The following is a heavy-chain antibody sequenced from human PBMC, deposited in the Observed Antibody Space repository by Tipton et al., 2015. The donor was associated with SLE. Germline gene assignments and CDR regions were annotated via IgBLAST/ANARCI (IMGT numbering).Heavy chain of an antibody. CDR2: IDTDGRTT. CDR1: GFTFSAYW. CDR3: IRDLAGRDGY. V-gene: IGHV3-74*01. D-gene: IGHD6-19*01. J-gene: IGHJ4*02. Sequence: SLRLSCAASGFTFSAYWMHWVRQAPGKGLVWVSRIDTDGRTTTYADSVKGRFTISRDNARNTLYLQMNSLGVEDAGVYYSIRDLAGRDGYWAQRTLVIVSS.